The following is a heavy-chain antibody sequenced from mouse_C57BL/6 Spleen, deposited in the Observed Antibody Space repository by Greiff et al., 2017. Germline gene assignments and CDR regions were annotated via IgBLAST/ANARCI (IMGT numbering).Heavy chain of an antibody. CDR1: GFTFSSYA. CDR2: ISDGGSYT. D-gene: IGHD3-2*02. V-gene: IGHV5-4*01. J-gene: IGHJ4*01. CDR3: ARETAAQATFYAMDY. Sequence: EVHLVESGGGLVKPGGSLKLSCAASGFTFSSYAMSWVRQTPEKRLEWVATISDGGSYTYYPDNVKGRFTISRDNAKNNLYLQMSHLKSEDTAMYYCARETAAQATFYAMDYWGQGTSVTVSS.